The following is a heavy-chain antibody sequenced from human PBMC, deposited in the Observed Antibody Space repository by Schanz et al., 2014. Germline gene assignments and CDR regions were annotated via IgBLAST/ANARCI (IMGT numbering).Heavy chain of an antibody. Sequence: QVQLVQSGAEVKKPGASVKVSCKASGYTFTSYSMHWVRQAPGQGLEWMGWINGYNGHTLYAQKFQGRVTMTTDTSTGTAYMELRSLRSDDTALYYCTRGGYSYALSAFDIWGQGTMVTVSS. CDR3: TRGGYSYALSAFDI. CDR2: INGYNGHT. V-gene: IGHV1-18*04. CDR1: GYTFTSYS. D-gene: IGHD5-18*01. J-gene: IGHJ3*02.